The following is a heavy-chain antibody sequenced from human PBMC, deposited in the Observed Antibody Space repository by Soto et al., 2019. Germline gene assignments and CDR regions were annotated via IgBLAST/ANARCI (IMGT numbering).Heavy chain of an antibody. Sequence: GASVKVSCKASGYAFTSYDINWVRQATGQGLEWMGWMNPNSGNTGYAQKFQGRVTMTRNTSISTAYMELSSLRSEDTAVYYCTRPIAAAGPKATPEIRNEGYYFDYWGQGTLVTVSS. J-gene: IGHJ4*02. CDR3: TRPIAAAGPKATPEIRNEGYYFDY. D-gene: IGHD6-13*01. V-gene: IGHV1-8*01. CDR2: MNPNSGNT. CDR1: GYAFTSYD.